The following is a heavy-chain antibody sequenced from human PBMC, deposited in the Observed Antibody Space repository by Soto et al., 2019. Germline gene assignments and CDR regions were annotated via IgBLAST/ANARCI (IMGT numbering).Heavy chain of an antibody. CDR1: GYTFTSYD. CDR2: MNLNSGNT. V-gene: IGHV1-8*01. J-gene: IGHJ4*02. Sequence: QVQLVQSGAEVKKPGASVKVSCKASGYTFTSYDINWVRQATGQGLEWMGWMNLNSGNTGDAQKFQGRVTMSRNTSRSTAYMELSSLRSEDTAVYYCAREGGYSYGFDYWGQGTLVTVSS. D-gene: IGHD5-18*01. CDR3: AREGGYSYGFDY.